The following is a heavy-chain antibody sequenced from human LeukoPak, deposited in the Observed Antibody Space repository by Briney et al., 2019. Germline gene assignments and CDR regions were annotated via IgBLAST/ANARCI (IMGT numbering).Heavy chain of an antibody. J-gene: IGHJ4*02. V-gene: IGHV3-30*18. CDR1: GFTFSSYS. CDR3: AKDRSTGYGDY. Sequence: GGSLRLSCAASGFTFSSYSMNWVRQAPGKGLEWVSVISYDGSNKYYADSVKGRFTISRDNSKNMVYLQMNSLRAEDTGVYYCAKDRSTGYGDYWGQGTLVTVSS. D-gene: IGHD5-12*01. CDR2: ISYDGSNK.